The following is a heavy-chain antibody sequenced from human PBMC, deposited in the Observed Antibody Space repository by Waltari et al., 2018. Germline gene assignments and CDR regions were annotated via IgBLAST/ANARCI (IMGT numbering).Heavy chain of an antibody. J-gene: IGHJ6*03. Sequence: XVQLQQWGAGLLKPSETLXLTCAVYGGSXSGYYWSWXRXPPGKGLEWIGEINHSGSTNDNPALKSRVTISVDTSKNRXSXKLSSVTAADTAVXYCAREARSGWXTFMDVWGKGTTVTXSS. CDR3: AREARSGWXTFMDV. V-gene: IGHV4-34*01. CDR1: GGSXSGYY. CDR2: INHSGST. D-gene: IGHD6-19*01.